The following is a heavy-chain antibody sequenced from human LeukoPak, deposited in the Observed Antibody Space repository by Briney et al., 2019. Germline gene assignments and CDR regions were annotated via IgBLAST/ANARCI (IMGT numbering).Heavy chain of an antibody. CDR2: INPKSGGI. Sequence: ASVKVSCKASGYTFTGYYIHWVRQAPGQGLEWVGWINPKSGGIDYAQRLQGRVTMTTDTSIATAYMELSRLTPDDTAVYFCARGTIGSYSSVHDWGQGTLVTVS. D-gene: IGHD1-26*01. CDR1: GYTFTGYY. CDR3: ARGTIGSYSSVHD. V-gene: IGHV1-2*02. J-gene: IGHJ1*01.